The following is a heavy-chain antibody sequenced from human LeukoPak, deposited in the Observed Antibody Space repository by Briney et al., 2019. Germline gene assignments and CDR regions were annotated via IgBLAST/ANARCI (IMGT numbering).Heavy chain of an antibody. D-gene: IGHD6-13*01. Sequence: GGTLRLSCAASGSTFSSSSRDWVRQAPGKELERVSSISSSSSSIYYTDSVKGRFTISRDNTKNSLYLQMNSLRAEDTAVYFCAKEGRSTTPGYWGQGTLVTVSS. CDR3: AKEGRSTTPGY. CDR2: ISSSSSSI. CDR1: GSTFSSSS. J-gene: IGHJ4*02. V-gene: IGHV3-21*01.